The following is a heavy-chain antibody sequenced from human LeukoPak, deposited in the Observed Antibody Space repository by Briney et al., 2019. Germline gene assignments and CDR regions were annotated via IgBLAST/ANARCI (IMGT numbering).Heavy chain of an antibody. D-gene: IGHD3-9*01. V-gene: IGHV3-21*01. CDR3: SGRYFDWVGNFFDY. CDR2: ISSSSSYI. CDR1: GFTFSSYS. J-gene: IGHJ4*02. Sequence: PGGSLRLSCAASGFTFSSYSMNWVRQAPGKGLEWVSSISSSSSYIYYADSVKGRFTISRDNAKNSLYLQMNSLRAEDTAVYYCSGRYFDWVGNFFDYWGQGTLVTVSS.